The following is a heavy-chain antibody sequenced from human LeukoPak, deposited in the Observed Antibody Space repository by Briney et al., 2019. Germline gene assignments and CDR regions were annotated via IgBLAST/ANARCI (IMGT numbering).Heavy chain of an antibody. CDR2: TYYRSTWYN. CDR3: ARRLTQYDCFDP. V-gene: IGHV6-1*01. CDR1: GDSVSSNSVT. J-gene: IGHJ5*02. D-gene: IGHD2-2*01. Sequence: SQTLSLTCAISGDSVSSNSVTWNWIRQSPSRGLEWLGRTYYRSTWYNDYAVSVRGRITVNPDTSKNQFSLHLNSVTPEDTAVYYCARRLTQYDCFDPWGQGVLVTVSS.